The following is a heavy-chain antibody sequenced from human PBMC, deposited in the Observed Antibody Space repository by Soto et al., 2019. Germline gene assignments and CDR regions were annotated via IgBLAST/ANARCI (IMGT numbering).Heavy chain of an antibody. CDR1: GGSITNYY. CDR3: ARDDYKDSGNNWFDP. CDR2: IYTKERT. D-gene: IGHD3-16*01. J-gene: IGHJ5*02. V-gene: IGHV4-4*07. Sequence: SETLSLTCTVSGGSITNYYWSWIRQPAGKGLEWIGRIYTKERTNYNLSFRNRVTMSVDTSKNQFSLKLDAVTAADTAVYYCARDDYKDSGNNWFDPWGQGTLVTVS.